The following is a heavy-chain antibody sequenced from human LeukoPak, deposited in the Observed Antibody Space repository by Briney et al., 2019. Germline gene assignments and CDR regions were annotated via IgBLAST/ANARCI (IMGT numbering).Heavy chain of an antibody. V-gene: IGHV3-9*01. CDR2: ISWNSGSI. J-gene: IGHJ5*02. CDR3: AKDRLSGLSNWFDP. D-gene: IGHD6-19*01. Sequence: PCRSLRLSCAASGFTFDDYAMHWVRQAPGKGLEWVSGISWNSGSIGYADSVKGRFTISRDNAKNSLYLQMNSLRAEDTALYYCAKDRLSGLSNWFDPWGQGTLVTVSS. CDR1: GFTFDDYA.